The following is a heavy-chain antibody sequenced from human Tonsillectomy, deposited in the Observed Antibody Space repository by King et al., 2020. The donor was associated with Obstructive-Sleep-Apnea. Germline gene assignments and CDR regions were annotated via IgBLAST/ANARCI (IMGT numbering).Heavy chain of an antibody. D-gene: IGHD3-16*01. Sequence: VQLVESGPGLVRPSQTLSLTCSVSGGSISGSFYYWTWIRQQPGKGLEWIGCIYHSGTTYYNASLKSRVITSVDTSKNQFSLKLSSVTAADTAVYYCAREAIRLGEFRYWGQGTLVTVSS. CDR3: AREAIRLGEFRY. CDR2: IYHSGTT. V-gene: IGHV4-31*03. J-gene: IGHJ4*02. CDR1: GGSISGSFYY.